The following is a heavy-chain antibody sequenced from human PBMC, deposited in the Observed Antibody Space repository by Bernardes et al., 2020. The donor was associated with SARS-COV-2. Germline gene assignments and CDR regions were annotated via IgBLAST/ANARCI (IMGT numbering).Heavy chain of an antibody. J-gene: IGHJ6*02. Sequence: SETLSLTCTVSGGSISSGGYHWGWIRQPPGMGLEWIASIYHTGITYYSPSLKSRLTISVDTSKNEFSLKLTSVTAADTAVYYCARHKGAGETNYKGMDVWGQGTTVTVSS. V-gene: IGHV4-39*01. D-gene: IGHD1-7*01. CDR1: GGSISSGGYH. CDR2: IYHTGIT. CDR3: ARHKGAGETNYKGMDV.